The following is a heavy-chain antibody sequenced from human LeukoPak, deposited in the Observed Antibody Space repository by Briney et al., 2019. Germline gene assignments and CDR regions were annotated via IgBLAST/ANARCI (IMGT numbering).Heavy chain of an antibody. CDR1: GFTFSSYA. CDR2: ISGSGGST. CDR3: AKMIGVRYFAWLDQTPDY. Sequence: GGSLRLSCAASGFTFSSYAMSWVRQAPGKGLEWVSAISGSGGSTYYADSVKGRFTISRDHSKNTLYLQMNSLRAEDKAVYYCAKMIGVRYFAWLDQTPDYWGQGTLVTVSS. V-gene: IGHV3-23*01. J-gene: IGHJ4*02. D-gene: IGHD3-9*01.